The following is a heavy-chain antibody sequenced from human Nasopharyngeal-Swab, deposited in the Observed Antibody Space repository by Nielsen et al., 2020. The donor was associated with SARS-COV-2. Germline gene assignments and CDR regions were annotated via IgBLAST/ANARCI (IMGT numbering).Heavy chain of an antibody. V-gene: IGHV3-21*01. CDR2: ISSSSSYI. J-gene: IGHJ6*02. CDR3: ASNLEWLLSHYYYGMDV. Sequence: GESLKISCAASGFTFSSYSMNWVRQAPGKGPEWVSSISSSSSYIYYADSVKGRFTISRDNAKNSLYLQMNSLRAEDTAVYYCASNLEWLLSHYYYGMDVWGQGTTVTVSS. D-gene: IGHD3-3*01. CDR1: GFTFSSYS.